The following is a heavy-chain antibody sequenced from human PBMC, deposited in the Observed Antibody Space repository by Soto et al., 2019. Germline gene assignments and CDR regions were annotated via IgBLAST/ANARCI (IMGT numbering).Heavy chain of an antibody. D-gene: IGHD1-20*01. Sequence: GGSLRLSCAASGFTFSNAWMNWVRQAPGKGLEWVGLIKSKNDGGKTHYGTPLKASFTISIEYSKNTLFLQMNSVKAEDTALYYCATFFRVTGIVNWGQGTLVTVSS. CDR2: IKSKNDGGKT. V-gene: IGHV3-15*07. CDR1: GFTFSNAW. J-gene: IGHJ4*02. CDR3: ATFFRVTGIVN.